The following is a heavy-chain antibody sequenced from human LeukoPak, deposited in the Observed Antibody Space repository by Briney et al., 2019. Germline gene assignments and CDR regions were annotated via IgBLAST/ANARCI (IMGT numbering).Heavy chain of an antibody. Sequence: SETLSLTCTVSGGSISSSSYYWGWIRQPPGKGLEWIGSIYYSGSTYYNPSLKSRVTISVDTSKNQFSLKLSSVTAADTAVYYCARDRAVYDFWSGYRTNWFDPWGQGTLVTVSS. CDR1: GGSISSSSYY. CDR3: ARDRAVYDFWSGYRTNWFDP. CDR2: IYYSGST. J-gene: IGHJ5*02. D-gene: IGHD3-3*01. V-gene: IGHV4-39*07.